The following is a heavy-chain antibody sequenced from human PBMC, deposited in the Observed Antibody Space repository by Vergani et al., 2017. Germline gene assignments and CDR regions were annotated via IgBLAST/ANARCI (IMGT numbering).Heavy chain of an antibody. Sequence: EVQLVESGGGLVQPGGSLRLSCAASGFTVSSNYMSWVRQAPGKGLEWVSVIYSGGSTYYADSVKGRFTISRDNSKNTLYLQMNSLRAGDTAVYYCARDPGIAAAAVGYWGQGTLVTVSS. J-gene: IGHJ4*02. D-gene: IGHD6-13*01. CDR1: GFTVSSNY. V-gene: IGHV3-66*02. CDR2: IYSGGST. CDR3: ARDPGIAAAAVGY.